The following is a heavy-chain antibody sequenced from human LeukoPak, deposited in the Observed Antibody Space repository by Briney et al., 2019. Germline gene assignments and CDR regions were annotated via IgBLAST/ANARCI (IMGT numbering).Heavy chain of an antibody. V-gene: IGHV1-46*01. Sequence: ASVKVSCKASGYTFTSYYMHWERQAPGQGLEWMGIINPSGGSTSHAQKFQGRVTMTRDMSTSTVYMELSSLRSEDTAVYYCARSNLQSSTSSSIDYWGQGTLVTVSS. CDR2: INPSGGST. J-gene: IGHJ4*02. CDR3: ARSNLQSSTSSSIDY. CDR1: GYTFTSYY. D-gene: IGHD2-2*01.